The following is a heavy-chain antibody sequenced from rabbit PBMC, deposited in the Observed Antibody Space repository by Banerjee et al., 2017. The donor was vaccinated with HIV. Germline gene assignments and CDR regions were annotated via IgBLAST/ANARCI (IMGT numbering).Heavy chain of an antibody. CDR2: IYAGSSGST. CDR3: ARGGDYTYGYGGYVYGL. J-gene: IGHJ4*01. D-gene: IGHD6-1*01. V-gene: IGHV1S45*01. Sequence: QEQLEESGGDLVKPEGSLTLTCKASGIDFSSYYYMCWVRQAPGKGLELIACIYAGSSGSTHYASWAKGRFTISSHNAQNTLYLQLNSLTAADTATYFCARGGDYTYGYGGYVYGLWGPGTLVT. CDR1: GIDFSSYYY.